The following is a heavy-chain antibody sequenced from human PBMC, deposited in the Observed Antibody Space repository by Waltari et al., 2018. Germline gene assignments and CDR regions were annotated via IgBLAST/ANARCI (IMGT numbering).Heavy chain of an antibody. Sequence: QLTLQESGPGLVKPSETLSPTRPLPGGAISSSTHSSGWISKPPGTGLGWQGGISIGGINYSGITYYNPSLKSRVTISVDTSKNQFSLKLSSVTAADTAVYYCAREEGVLGYCSGGSCRGWYFDLWGRGTLVTVSS. CDR2: INYSGIT. J-gene: IGHJ2*01. CDR3: AREEGVLGYCSGGSCRGWYFDL. CDR1: GGAISSSTHS. V-gene: IGHV4-39*07. D-gene: IGHD2-15*01.